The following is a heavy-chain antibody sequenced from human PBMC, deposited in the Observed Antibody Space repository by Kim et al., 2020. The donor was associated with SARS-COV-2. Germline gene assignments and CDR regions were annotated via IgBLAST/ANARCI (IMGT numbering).Heavy chain of an antibody. J-gene: IGHJ4*02. CDR3: TTGSTGAEDD. CDR2: IKSKVDGGTA. CDR1: GFIFTDAW. D-gene: IGHD1-1*01. Sequence: GGSLRLSCVASGFIFTDAWMSWVRQAPGKGLEWVGRIKSKVDGGTANYGAPVKGRFIISRDDSENTVFLQMNSLKIEDTGMYYCTTGSTGAEDDWGQGTLVTVSS. V-gene: IGHV3-15*01.